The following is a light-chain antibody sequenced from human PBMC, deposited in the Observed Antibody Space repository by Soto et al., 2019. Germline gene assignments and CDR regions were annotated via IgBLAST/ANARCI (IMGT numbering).Light chain of an antibody. V-gene: IGLV1-47*01. Sequence: QSVLTQPPSASGTPGQRVTISCSGGSYNVGKNLVYWYQQRPGTAPKLLIFKSNARPSRVPDRFSGSNSGSSASLAISGLRSEDEADYFCAAWDDSLSAWVFGGGTKLTVL. CDR2: KSN. CDR1: SYNVGKNL. CDR3: AAWDDSLSAWV. J-gene: IGLJ3*02.